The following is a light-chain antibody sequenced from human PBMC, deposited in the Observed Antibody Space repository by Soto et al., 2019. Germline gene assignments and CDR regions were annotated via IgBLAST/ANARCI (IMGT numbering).Light chain of an antibody. J-gene: IGLJ1*01. CDR1: GSNIGSNT. V-gene: IGLV1-44*01. CDR3: AAWDDSLSGYV. CDR2: NNN. Sequence: QSVLTQPPSASETHGQRVSITCSGSGSNIGSNTVHWYQQLPGTAPKPLMYNNNQRPSGVPDRFSGSKSGTSASLAISGLQSEDEADYYCAAWDDSLSGYVFGTGTKVTVL.